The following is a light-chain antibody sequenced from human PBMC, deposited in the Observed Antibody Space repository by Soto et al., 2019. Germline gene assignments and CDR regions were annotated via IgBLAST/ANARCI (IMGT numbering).Light chain of an antibody. CDR3: ISFTTRATYV. CDR2: DVS. J-gene: IGLJ1*01. Sequence: QSVLTQPTSVSGSPGTSITMSYTGTSSDVGNYDYVSWYQQHPGKVPKLMIYDVSNRPSGVSNRFSGSKSGNTASLTISGLQAEDEADYYCISFTTRATYVFGTGTKVTVL. V-gene: IGLV2-14*01. CDR1: SSDVGNYDY.